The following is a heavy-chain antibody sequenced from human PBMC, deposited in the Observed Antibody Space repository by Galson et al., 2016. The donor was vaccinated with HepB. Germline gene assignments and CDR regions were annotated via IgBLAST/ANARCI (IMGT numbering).Heavy chain of an antibody. CDR3: ARERFCSSATCYVGDAFHI. CDR2: ISGSGGET. D-gene: IGHD2-2*01. Sequence: SLRLSCAVSGFTFSSYAMTWVRQAPGKGLDWVSTISGSGGETHYADSVKGRFTFSRDNSKNTMYVQMTSLRAEDTAVYFCARERFCSSATCYVGDAFHIGGQGTMVTVSS. CDR1: GFTFSSYA. V-gene: IGHV3-23*01. J-gene: IGHJ3*02.